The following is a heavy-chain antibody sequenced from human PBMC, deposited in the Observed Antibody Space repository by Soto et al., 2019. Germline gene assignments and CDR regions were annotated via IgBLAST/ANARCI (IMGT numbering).Heavy chain of an antibody. CDR1: EFTFSSYS. CDR3: AREGLRSYYYGMDG. Sequence: SGGSLRLSCAASEFTFSSYSMNWVRQAPGKGLEWVSYISSGSGSIYYADSVKGRFTISRDNAKNLLYLQMNSLRDEDTAVYYCAREGLRSYYYGMDGWGQGTTVTVSS. CDR2: ISSGSGSI. J-gene: IGHJ6*02. D-gene: IGHD4-17*01. V-gene: IGHV3-48*02.